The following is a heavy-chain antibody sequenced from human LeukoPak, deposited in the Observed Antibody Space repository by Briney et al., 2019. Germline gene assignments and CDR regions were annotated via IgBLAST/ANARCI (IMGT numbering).Heavy chain of an antibody. V-gene: IGHV1-69*05. Sequence: ASVKVSCKASGGTFSSYAISWVRQAPGQGLEWMGGIIPIFGTANYAQKFQGRVTITTDESTSTAYMELSSLRSEDTAVYYCARTLYYYDSSGYPDAFDIWGQGTMVTVSS. CDR1: GGTFSSYA. CDR3: ARTLYYYDSSGYPDAFDI. J-gene: IGHJ3*02. CDR2: IIPIFGTA. D-gene: IGHD3-22*01.